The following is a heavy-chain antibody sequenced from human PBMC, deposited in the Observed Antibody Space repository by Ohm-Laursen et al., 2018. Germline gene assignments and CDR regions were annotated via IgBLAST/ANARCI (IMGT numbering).Heavy chain of an antibody. CDR3: ARGYYDSSGPTQFDY. D-gene: IGHD3-22*01. CDR1: GYTFTSYG. V-gene: IGHV1-18*01. Sequence: GASVKVSCKASGYTFTSYGISWVRQAPGQGLEWMGWISAYNGNTSYAQKLQGRVTMTTDTSTSTAYMELRSLRSDDTAVYYCARGYYDSSGPTQFDYWGQGTLVTVSS. J-gene: IGHJ4*02. CDR2: ISAYNGNT.